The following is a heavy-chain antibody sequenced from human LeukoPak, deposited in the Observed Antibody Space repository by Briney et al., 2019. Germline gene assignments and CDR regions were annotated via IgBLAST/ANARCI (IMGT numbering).Heavy chain of an antibody. CDR3: AKDLDTAMDY. D-gene: IGHD5-18*01. CDR2: ISWNSGSI. Sequence: GGSLRLSCAASGFTFDDYAMHWVRQAPGKGLEWVSGISWNSGSIGYADSVKGRFTISRDNSKNMLFLQMNNLRAEDTALYYCAKDLDTAMDYWGQGILVTVSS. V-gene: IGHV3-9*01. J-gene: IGHJ4*02. CDR1: GFTFDDYA.